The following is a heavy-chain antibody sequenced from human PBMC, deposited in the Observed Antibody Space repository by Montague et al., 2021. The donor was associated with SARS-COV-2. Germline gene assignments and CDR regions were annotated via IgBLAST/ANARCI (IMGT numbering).Heavy chain of an antibody. J-gene: IGHJ6*02. CDR2: INSDGSST. CDR1: GFTFSSYW. V-gene: IGHV3-74*01. D-gene: IGHD3-10*01. CDR3: ASVGKARHYYGSGSNYYGMDV. Sequence: SLRLSCAASGFTFSSYWMHWVRQAPGKGLVWVSRINSDGSSTSYADSVKGRFTISGDNAKNTPYLQMNSLRAEDTAVYYCASVGKARHYYGSGSNYYGMDVWGQGTTVTVSS.